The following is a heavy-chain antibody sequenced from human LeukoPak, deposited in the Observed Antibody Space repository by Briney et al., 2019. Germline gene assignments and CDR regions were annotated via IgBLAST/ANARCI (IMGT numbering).Heavy chain of an antibody. CDR2: ISYDGSNK. CDR1: GFTSSSYA. J-gene: IGHJ4*02. CDR3: ARDTYYDSSGYYKGGFDY. D-gene: IGHD3-22*01. Sequence: GGSLRLSCAASGFTSSSYAMHWVRQAPGKGLEWVAVISYDGSNKYYADSVKGRFTISRDNSKNTLYLQMNSLRAEDTAVYYCARDTYYDSSGYYKGGFDYWGQGTLVTVSS. V-gene: IGHV3-30-3*01.